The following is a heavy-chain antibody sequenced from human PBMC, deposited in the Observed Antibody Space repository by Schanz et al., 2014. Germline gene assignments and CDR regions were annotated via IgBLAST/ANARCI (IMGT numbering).Heavy chain of an antibody. Sequence: QVQLVESGGGVVQRGGSLRLSCAASGFIFSNYGMHWVRQAPGKGLEWVAVISYDGRNKYFADSVKGRFTISRDNSKNTLFLQVNSLRAEDTAVYYCARDLAGGGNDVWGQGTLVTVSS. CDR3: ARDLAGGGNDV. D-gene: IGHD2-15*01. V-gene: IGHV3-30*03. J-gene: IGHJ4*02. CDR2: ISYDGRNK. CDR1: GFIFSNYG.